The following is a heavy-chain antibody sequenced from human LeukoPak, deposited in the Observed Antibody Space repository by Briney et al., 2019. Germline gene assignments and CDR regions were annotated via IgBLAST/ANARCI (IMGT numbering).Heavy chain of an antibody. Sequence: GRSLRLSCAASGFTFSSYAMHWVRQAPGKGLESVSLIYSGGRTYYADSVRGRFTISRDNSKNTLHLQMDSVRVEDTGLYYCARGYTYQMLDYWGQGTLVTVST. D-gene: IGHD2-2*01. V-gene: IGHV3-66*01. CDR2: IYSGGRT. CDR3: ARGYTYQMLDY. J-gene: IGHJ4*02. CDR1: GFTFSSYA.